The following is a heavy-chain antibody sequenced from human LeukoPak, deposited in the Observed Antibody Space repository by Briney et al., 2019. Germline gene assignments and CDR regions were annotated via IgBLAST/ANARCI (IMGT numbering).Heavy chain of an antibody. CDR2: ISSSSSYI. CDR3: AIIVVVPAAISEVDY. J-gene: IGHJ4*02. V-gene: IGHV3-21*01. D-gene: IGHD2-2*01. CDR1: GFTFSSYS. Sequence: GGSLRLSCAASGFTFSSYSMNWVRQAPGKGLEWVSSISSSSSYIYYADSVKGRFTISRDNAKNSLYLQMNSLRAEDTAVYYCAIIVVVPAAISEVDYWGQGALVTVSS.